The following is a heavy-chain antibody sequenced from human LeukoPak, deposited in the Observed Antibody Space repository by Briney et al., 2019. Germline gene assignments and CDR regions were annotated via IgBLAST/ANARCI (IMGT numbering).Heavy chain of an antibody. J-gene: IGHJ6*03. V-gene: IGHV3-11*04. CDR3: ARAPDYSNYVYYYYMDV. CDR1: GFTFTNAW. Sequence: GGSLRLSCTASGFTFTNAWMNWVRQAPGKGLEWVSHISSSGSTMYYADSVKGRFTISRDNAKNSLYLQMNSLRAEDTAVYYCARAPDYSNYVYYYYMDVWGKGTTVTVSS. D-gene: IGHD4-11*01. CDR2: ISSSGSTM.